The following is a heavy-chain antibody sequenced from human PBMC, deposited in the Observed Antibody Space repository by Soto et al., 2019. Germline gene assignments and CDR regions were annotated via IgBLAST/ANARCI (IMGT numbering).Heavy chain of an antibody. CDR2: INPNSGDT. J-gene: IGHJ4*02. CDR1: GYIFTGFY. V-gene: IGHV1-2*04. CDR3: ASGGSTVTREFDY. Sequence: QVQLVQSGAEVKKPGASVKVSCKASGYIFTGFYMHWVRQAPGQGLEWMGWINPNSGDTQYAQKFEGWVTMTRDTSISTAYVELRRLKSDDTAVYYCASGGSTVTREFDYWGQGTLVSVSS. D-gene: IGHD4-17*01.